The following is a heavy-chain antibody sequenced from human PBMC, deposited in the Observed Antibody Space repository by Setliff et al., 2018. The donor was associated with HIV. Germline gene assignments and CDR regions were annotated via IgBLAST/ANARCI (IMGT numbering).Heavy chain of an antibody. CDR3: ASQPAYSTDWYPPGYFDH. Sequence: SETLSLTCTVSGGPISSYYWSWIRQPPGKGLEWIGYTYYSGRTNYNPSLKSRVTISVDTSRNQFSLKLSSVTAADTAVYYCASQPAYSTDWYPPGYFDHWGQGTLVTVS. V-gene: IGHV4-59*08. D-gene: IGHD6-19*01. J-gene: IGHJ4*02. CDR1: GGPISSYY. CDR2: TYYSGRT.